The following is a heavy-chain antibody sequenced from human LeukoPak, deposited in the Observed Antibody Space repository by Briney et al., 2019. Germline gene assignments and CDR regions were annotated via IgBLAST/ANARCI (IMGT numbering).Heavy chain of an antibody. CDR1: GFTFSSYG. Sequence: PGRSLRLSCAASGFTFSSYGMHWVRQAPGKGLEWVAVISYDGSNKYYADSVKGRFTISRDNSKNTLYLQMNSLRAEDTAVYYCGKSMAVAGDDAFDIWGQGTMVTVSS. V-gene: IGHV3-30*18. CDR2: ISYDGSNK. D-gene: IGHD6-19*01. CDR3: GKSMAVAGDDAFDI. J-gene: IGHJ3*02.